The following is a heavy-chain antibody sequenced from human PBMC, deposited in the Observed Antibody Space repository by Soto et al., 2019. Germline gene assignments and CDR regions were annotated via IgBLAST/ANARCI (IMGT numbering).Heavy chain of an antibody. V-gene: IGHV3-9*01. D-gene: IGHD3-16*01. CDR1: GFTFDDYA. Sequence: GGSLRLSCAASGFTFDDYAMHWVRQAPGKGLEWVSGISWNSGRIGYADSVKGRFTIARDNAKNSLYLQMNSLRAEDTALYYCAKDMGEQLEYFQHWGQGTLVTVSS. J-gene: IGHJ1*01. CDR2: ISWNSGRI. CDR3: AKDMGEQLEYFQH.